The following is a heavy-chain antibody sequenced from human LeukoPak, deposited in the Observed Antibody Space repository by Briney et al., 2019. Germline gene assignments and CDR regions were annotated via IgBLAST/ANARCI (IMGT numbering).Heavy chain of an antibody. D-gene: IGHD3-10*01. Sequence: GGSLRLSCAASGFTFSSYGMHWVRQAPGKGLEWVAFIRYDGSNKYYADSVKGRFTISRDNSKNTLYLQMNSLRAEDTAVHYCAKVGGYGSFHRSYYMDVWGKGTTVTISS. CDR1: GFTFSSYG. J-gene: IGHJ6*03. CDR3: AKVGGYGSFHRSYYMDV. V-gene: IGHV3-30*02. CDR2: IRYDGSNK.